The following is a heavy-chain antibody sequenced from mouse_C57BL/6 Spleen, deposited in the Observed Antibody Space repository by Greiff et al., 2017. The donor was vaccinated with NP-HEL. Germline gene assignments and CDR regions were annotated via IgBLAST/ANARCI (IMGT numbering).Heavy chain of an antibody. V-gene: IGHV5-9-1*02. D-gene: IGHD2-3*01. CDR1: GFTFSSYA. Sequence: EVQGVESGEGLVKPGGSLKLSCAASGFTFSSYAMSWVRQTPEKRLEWVAYISSGGDYIYYADTVKGRFTISRDNARNTLYLQMSSLKSEDTAMYYCTREIYDGYAYAMDYWGQGTSVTVSS. CDR2: ISSGGDYI. J-gene: IGHJ4*01. CDR3: TREIYDGYAYAMDY.